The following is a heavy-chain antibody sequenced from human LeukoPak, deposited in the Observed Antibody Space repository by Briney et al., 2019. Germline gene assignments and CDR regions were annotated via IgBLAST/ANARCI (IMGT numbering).Heavy chain of an antibody. CDR1: GGSISSGGSY. J-gene: IGHJ4*02. V-gene: IGHV4-31*03. Sequence: PSETLSLPCTVAGGSISSGGSYWSWIRQHPGKGLEWIGYIYYSGGTYYNPSLKSRVTISVDTSKNQFSLKLSSVTAADTAVYYCARGVYNHFDYWGEGTVVTVSS. CDR3: ARGVYNHFDY. CDR2: IYYSGGT. D-gene: IGHD5/OR15-5a*01.